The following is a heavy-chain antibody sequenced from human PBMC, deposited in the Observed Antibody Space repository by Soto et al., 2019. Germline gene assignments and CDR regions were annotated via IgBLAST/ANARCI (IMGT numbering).Heavy chain of an antibody. CDR2: ISYLGST. CDR3: ARPTTVGTSDAFNI. CDR1: GGSISSATYY. V-gene: IGHV4-39*01. D-gene: IGHD1-1*01. Sequence: QLQLQESGPGLVEPSETLSLTCTVSGGSISSATYYWGWIRQPPEKGLEWIGSISYLGSTYYNPSLKSRVTISVDTSKNQFSLKLRSVTAADTAVYYCARPTTVGTSDAFNIWGLGTVVTVFS. J-gene: IGHJ3*02.